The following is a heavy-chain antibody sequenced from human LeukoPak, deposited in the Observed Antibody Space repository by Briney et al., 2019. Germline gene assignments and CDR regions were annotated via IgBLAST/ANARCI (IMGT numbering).Heavy chain of an antibody. CDR3: ARDDDYYDSSGYYYDYFDY. V-gene: IGHV3-7*01. J-gene: IGHJ4*02. CDR2: IKQDGSEK. CDR1: GFTLSSYW. Sequence: GGSLRLSCAASGFTLSSYWMSWVRQAPGKGLEWVANIKQDGSEKYYVDSVKGRFTISRDNAKNSLYVQMNSLRAEDTAVYYCARDDDYYDSSGYYYDYFDYWGQGTLVTVSS. D-gene: IGHD3-22*01.